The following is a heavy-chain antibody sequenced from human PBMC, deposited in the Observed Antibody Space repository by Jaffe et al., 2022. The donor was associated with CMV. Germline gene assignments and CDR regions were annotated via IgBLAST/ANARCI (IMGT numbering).Heavy chain of an antibody. CDR2: IKSKTDGGTT. Sequence: EVQLVESGGGLVKPGGSLRLSCAASGFTFTNAYMSWVRQAPGKGLEWVGRIKSKTDGGTTNYAAPLEGRFTISRDDSKNTLYLQANSLKTEDTAVYYCVTEVGARSEGWGQGTLVTVSS. D-gene: IGHD1-26*01. J-gene: IGHJ4*02. CDR1: GFTFTNAY. V-gene: IGHV3-15*01. CDR3: VTEVGARSEG.